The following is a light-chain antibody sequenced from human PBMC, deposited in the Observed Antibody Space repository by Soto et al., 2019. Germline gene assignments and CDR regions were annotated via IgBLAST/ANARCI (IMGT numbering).Light chain of an antibody. V-gene: IGLV2-14*01. J-gene: IGLJ3*02. Sequence: QSALTQPASVSGSPGQSITISCTGTSSDVGTYKYVSWYQQHPGKAPKLMIYDVSNRPSGVSNRFSGSKSGNTASLTISGLQAEDEADYYCSSYTTSSTGVFGGGTQLTVL. CDR3: SSYTTSSTGV. CDR2: DVS. CDR1: SSDVGTYKY.